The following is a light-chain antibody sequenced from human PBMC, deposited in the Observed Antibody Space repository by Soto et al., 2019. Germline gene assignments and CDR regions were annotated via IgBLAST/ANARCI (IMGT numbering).Light chain of an antibody. V-gene: IGKV3-15*01. CDR1: LSVITN. CDR3: QQYGGSPIN. Sequence: IVMTQSPGTLSVSPWERATLSCRASLSVITNLAWYQQKPGQAPRLLIYGASTRATGISARFSGSGSGTEFSLTISSLQSGDFAVYYCQQYGGSPINFGLGTRLEI. CDR2: GAS. J-gene: IGKJ5*01.